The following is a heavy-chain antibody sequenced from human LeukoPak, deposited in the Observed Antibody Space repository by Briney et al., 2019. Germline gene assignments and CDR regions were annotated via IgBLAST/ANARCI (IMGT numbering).Heavy chain of an antibody. J-gene: IGHJ4*02. V-gene: IGHV3-23*01. D-gene: IGHD3-22*01. CDR2: ISGSGGST. CDR1: GFTFSSYA. CDR3: AKNFGYYYDSSGHIADY. Sequence: GGSLKLSCAASGFTFSSYAMGWVRQAPGKGLEWVSSISGSGGSTYYADSVKGRFTISRDNSKNTLYLQMSSLRAEDTAVYYCAKNFGYYYDSSGHIADYWGQGTLVTVSS.